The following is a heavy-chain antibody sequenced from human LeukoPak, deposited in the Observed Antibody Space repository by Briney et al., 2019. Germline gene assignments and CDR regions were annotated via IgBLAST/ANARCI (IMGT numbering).Heavy chain of an antibody. Sequence: GGSLRLSCEASGFTFNNYAMHWVRQAPGKGLQWVSGLSWDRGTTGYGDSVKGRFIISRDNAKNTLYLQMSSLRAEDTALYYCAKASNYDYLWWSQQIGYYFDHWGRGILVTVSS. CDR1: GFTFNNYA. CDR3: AKASNYDYLWWSQQIGYYFDH. CDR2: LSWDRGTT. J-gene: IGHJ4*02. D-gene: IGHD3-16*01. V-gene: IGHV3-9*01.